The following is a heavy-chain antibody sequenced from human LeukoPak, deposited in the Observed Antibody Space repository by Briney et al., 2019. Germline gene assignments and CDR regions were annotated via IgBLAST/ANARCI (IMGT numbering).Heavy chain of an antibody. Sequence: PSETLSLTCAVYGGSFSGYYWSWIRQPPGKGLEWIGEINHSGSTNYNPSLKSRVTISVDTSKNQFSLKLSSVTAADTAVYYCARRRFVIGIARYGAFDIWGQGTMVTVSS. CDR3: ARRRFVIGIARYGAFDI. V-gene: IGHV4-34*01. D-gene: IGHD6-13*01. CDR1: GGSFSGYY. CDR2: INHSGST. J-gene: IGHJ3*02.